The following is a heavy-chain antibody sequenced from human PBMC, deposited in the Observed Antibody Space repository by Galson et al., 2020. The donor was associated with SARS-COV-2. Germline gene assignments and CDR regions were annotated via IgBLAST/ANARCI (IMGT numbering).Heavy chain of an antibody. D-gene: IGHD5-18*01. CDR3: ARADDTAMAGPPGD. Sequence: SETLSLTCAVSGGSISSSNWWSWVRQPPGKGLEWIGEIYHSGSTNYNPSLKSRVTISVDKSKNQFSLKLSSVTAADTAVYYCARADDTAMAGPPGDWGQGTLVTVSS. V-gene: IGHV4-4*02. CDR2: IYHSGST. J-gene: IGHJ4*02. CDR1: GGSISSSNW.